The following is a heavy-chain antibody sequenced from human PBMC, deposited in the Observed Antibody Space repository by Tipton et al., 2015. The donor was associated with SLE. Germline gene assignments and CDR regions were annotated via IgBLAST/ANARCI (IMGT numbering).Heavy chain of an antibody. D-gene: IGHD5/OR15-5a*01. CDR1: GGSFSDYY. V-gene: IGHV4-34*01. J-gene: IGHJ3*02. Sequence: LRLSCAVYGGSFSDYYWSWIRQPPGKGLEWIGEINHSGSTNYNPSLKSRVTISVDTSKNQFSLKLSSVTAADTAVYYCAGVSRDAFEIWGQGTMVTVSS. CDR3: AGVSRDAFEI. CDR2: INHSGST.